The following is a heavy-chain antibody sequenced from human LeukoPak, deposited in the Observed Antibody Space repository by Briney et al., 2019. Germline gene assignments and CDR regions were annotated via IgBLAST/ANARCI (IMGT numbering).Heavy chain of an antibody. J-gene: IGHJ6*03. CDR2: MNPNRGNT. D-gene: IGHD1-1*01. CDR3: ARDHDGYYYYMDV. CDR1: GYTFTSYD. Sequence: ASVKVSCKASGYTFTSYDINWVRQATGQGGEWMGWMNPNRGNTGYAQKFQGRVTLTRNTSISTAYMELSSLRSDDTAVYYCARDHDGYYYYMDVWGKGTTVTVSS. V-gene: IGHV1-8*01.